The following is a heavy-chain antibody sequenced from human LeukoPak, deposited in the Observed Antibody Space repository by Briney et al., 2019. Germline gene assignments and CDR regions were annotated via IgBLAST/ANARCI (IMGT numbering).Heavy chain of an antibody. D-gene: IGHD6-19*01. Sequence: ASVKVSCKASGYTFTNYDINWVRQAPGQGLEWMGWINPNSGGTNYAQKFQGRVTMTRDTSISTAYMELSRLRSDDTAVYYCARGLPVAALNWFDPWGQGTLVTVSS. V-gene: IGHV1-2*02. CDR1: GYTFTNYD. J-gene: IGHJ5*02. CDR2: INPNSGGT. CDR3: ARGLPVAALNWFDP.